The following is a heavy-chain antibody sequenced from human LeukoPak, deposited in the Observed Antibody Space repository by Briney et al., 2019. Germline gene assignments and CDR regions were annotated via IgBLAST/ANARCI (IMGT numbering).Heavy chain of an antibody. CDR1: GFTFSSYA. CDR2: ISGSGGST. Sequence: GGPLRLSCAASGFTFSSYAMSWVRQAPGKGLEWVSAISGSGGSTYYADSVKGRFTISRDNSKNTLYLQMNSLRAEDTAVYYCAKDVLLWFGESTFDYWGQGTLVTVSS. J-gene: IGHJ4*02. CDR3: AKDVLLWFGESTFDY. D-gene: IGHD3-10*01. V-gene: IGHV3-23*01.